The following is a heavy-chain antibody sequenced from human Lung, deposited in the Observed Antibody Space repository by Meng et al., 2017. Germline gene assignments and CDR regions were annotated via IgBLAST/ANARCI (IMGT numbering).Heavy chain of an antibody. D-gene: IGHD2-21*01. CDR3: AKALGWGSSPDY. CDR1: GYTFTAYY. Sequence: QVQLVQSGADLKNPGASLKLSCKASGYTFTAYYIHWVRQAPGQGLEWMGRINPNSGGTNFAQKFQGRVIMTRDTSISTAYMELSSLGFDDTAVYYCAKALGWGSSPDYWGQGILVTVSS. CDR2: INPNSGGT. V-gene: IGHV1-2*06. J-gene: IGHJ4*02.